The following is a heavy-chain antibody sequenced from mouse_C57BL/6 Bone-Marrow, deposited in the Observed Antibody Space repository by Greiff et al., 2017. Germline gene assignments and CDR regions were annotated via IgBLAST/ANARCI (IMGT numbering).Heavy chain of an antibody. Sequence: EVQLVESGGGLVQPGGSLKLSCAASGFTFSDYYMYWVRQTPEKRLEWVAYISNGGGSTYYPDTVKGRFTISRDNAKNTLYLQMSRLKSEDTAMYYCAREGRGYYFDYWGQGTTLTGSS. V-gene: IGHV5-12*01. CDR1: GFTFSDYY. J-gene: IGHJ2*01. CDR3: AREGRGYYFDY. CDR2: ISNGGGST.